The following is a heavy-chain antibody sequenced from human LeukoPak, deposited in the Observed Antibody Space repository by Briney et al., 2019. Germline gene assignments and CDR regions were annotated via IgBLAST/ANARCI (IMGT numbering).Heavy chain of an antibody. D-gene: IGHD6-13*01. J-gene: IGHJ4*02. V-gene: IGHV4-38-2*02. CDR2: IYHSGST. CDR1: DYSINSGYY. Sequence: MPSPTLSLTCTVSDYSINSGYYWGWIRQPPGKGLERIGSIYHSGSTYYNPSLKSRVTISLDTSKNQFSLKLSSVTAADTAVYYCARVAYSSGWYYFDYWGQGTLVTVSS. CDR3: ARVAYSSGWYYFDY.